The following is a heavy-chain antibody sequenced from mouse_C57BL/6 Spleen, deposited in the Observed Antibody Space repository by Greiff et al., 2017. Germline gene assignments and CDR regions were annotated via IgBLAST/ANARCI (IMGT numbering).Heavy chain of an antibody. CDR1: GYTFTSYW. CDR3: ARSITTVVATDYFDY. CDR2: IYPGSGST. D-gene: IGHD1-1*01. V-gene: IGHV1-55*01. Sequence: VQLQQPGAELVKPGASVKMSCKASGYTFTSYWITWVKQRPGQGLEWIGDIYPGSGSTNYNEKFKSKATLTVDTSSSTAYMQLSSLTSEDSAVXYCARSITTVVATDYFDYWGQGTTLTVSS. J-gene: IGHJ2*01.